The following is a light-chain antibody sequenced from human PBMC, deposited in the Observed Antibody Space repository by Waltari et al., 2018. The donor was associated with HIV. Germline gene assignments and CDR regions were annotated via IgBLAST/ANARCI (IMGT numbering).Light chain of an antibody. V-gene: IGKV3-15*01. J-gene: IGKJ1*01. CDR1: QSVSSN. CDR3: QQYKNWPPWT. CDR2: GAS. Sequence: EILMTHSPATLSVSPGERATLSCRASQSVSSNLACYQQKHGQAPRLLIYGASTRATGISARLSGSGSGKYFTLTISSLQSEDFAVYYCQQYKNWPPWTFGQGTKVEIK.